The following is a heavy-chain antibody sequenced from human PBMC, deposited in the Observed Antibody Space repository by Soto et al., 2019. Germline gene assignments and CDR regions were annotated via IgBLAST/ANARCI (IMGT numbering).Heavy chain of an antibody. J-gene: IGHJ5*02. D-gene: IGHD2-21*01. CDR2: IYPGDSDT. Sequence: PGESLKISGKGSGYIFTSYWIGWVRQMPGKGLEWMGIIYPGDSDTRYSPSFQGQVTIPADKSIRTAYLQWSSLKASDTAMYYCARLSVINWFDPWGQGTLVTVSS. V-gene: IGHV5-51*01. CDR1: GYIFTSYW. CDR3: ARLSVINWFDP.